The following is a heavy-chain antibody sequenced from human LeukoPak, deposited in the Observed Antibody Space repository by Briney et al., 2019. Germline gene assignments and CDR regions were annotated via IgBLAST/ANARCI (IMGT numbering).Heavy chain of an antibody. D-gene: IGHD3-10*02. CDR2: ISSSGSTI. Sequence: GGSLRLSCAASGFTFSSYEMNWVRQAPGKELERVSYISSSGSTIYYADSVKGRFTISRDNAKNSLYLQMNSLRAEDTAVYYCAELGITMIGGVWGKGTTVTISS. V-gene: IGHV3-48*03. CDR3: AELGITMIGGV. CDR1: GFTFSSYE. J-gene: IGHJ6*04.